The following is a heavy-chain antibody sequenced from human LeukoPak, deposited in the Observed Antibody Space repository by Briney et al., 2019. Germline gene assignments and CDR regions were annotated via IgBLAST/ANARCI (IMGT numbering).Heavy chain of an antibody. Sequence: SETLSLTCAVYGGSFNGYFWSWICQPPGKGLEWIGEINHSGSPNYNPSLKSRVTISVDTSKNQFSLKLSSVTAADTAVYYCAVGDSSSLGIDYWGQGTLVTVSS. CDR1: GGSFNGYF. CDR3: AVGDSSSLGIDY. V-gene: IGHV4-34*01. D-gene: IGHD6-6*01. CDR2: INHSGSP. J-gene: IGHJ4*02.